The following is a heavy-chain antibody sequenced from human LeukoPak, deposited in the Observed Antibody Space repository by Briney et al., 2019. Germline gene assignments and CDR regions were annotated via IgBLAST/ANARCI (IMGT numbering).Heavy chain of an antibody. V-gene: IGHV3-30*18. J-gene: IGHJ4*02. CDR1: GFTFRNYG. D-gene: IGHD4-17*01. CDR2: LSYDGNTK. CDR3: AKEGNRYDDYVAYYFDY. Sequence: GGSLRLSCAASGFTFRNYGMHWVRQAPGKGLECVAVLSYDGNTKYYADSVKGRFTISRDNSKNTLYLQMNSLKAEDTAVYFCAKEGNRYDDYVAYYFDYWGQGTLVTVSS.